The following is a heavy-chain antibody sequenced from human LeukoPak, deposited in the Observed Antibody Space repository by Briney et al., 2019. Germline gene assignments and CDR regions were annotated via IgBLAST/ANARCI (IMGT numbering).Heavy chain of an antibody. CDR2: ISYGGSNK. D-gene: IGHD3-22*01. V-gene: IGHV3-30*03. Sequence: GGSLRLSCAASGFTFSSYGMHWVRQAPGKGLEWVAVISYGGSNKYYADSVKGRFTISRDNSKNTLYLQMNSLRAEDTAVYYCATSFGYYYDSSVLVYWGQGTLVTVSS. J-gene: IGHJ4*02. CDR1: GFTFSSYG. CDR3: ATSFGYYYDSSVLVY.